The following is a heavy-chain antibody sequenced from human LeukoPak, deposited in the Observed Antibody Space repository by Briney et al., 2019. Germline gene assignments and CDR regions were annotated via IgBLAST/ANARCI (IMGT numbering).Heavy chain of an antibody. V-gene: IGHV3-30*01. J-gene: IGHJ3*02. CDR3: ARSLGGSYYGFYAFDI. D-gene: IGHD1-26*01. CDR1: GFTFSGSA. Sequence: PGGSLRLSCAASGFTFSGSAMHWVRQAPGKGLEWVAVISYDGSNKYYADSVKGRFTISRDNSKNTLYLQMNSLRAEGTAVYYCARSLGGSYYGFYAFDIWGQGTMVTVSS. CDR2: ISYDGSNK.